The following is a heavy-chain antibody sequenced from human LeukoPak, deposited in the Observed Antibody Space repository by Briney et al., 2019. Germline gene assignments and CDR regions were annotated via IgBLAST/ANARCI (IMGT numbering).Heavy chain of an antibody. D-gene: IGHD4-17*01. CDR1: GGSISGYY. V-gene: IGHV4-4*07. J-gene: IGHJ4*02. CDR2: IYTSGST. Sequence: SETLSLTCTVSGGSISGYYWSWIRQHAGKGLEWIGRIYTSGSTDYSPSLKSRVTMAVDTSKNQFSLRLTSLTAADTAVYYCARGGGDYGDLANDYWGQGTLVTVSA. CDR3: ARGGGDYGDLANDY.